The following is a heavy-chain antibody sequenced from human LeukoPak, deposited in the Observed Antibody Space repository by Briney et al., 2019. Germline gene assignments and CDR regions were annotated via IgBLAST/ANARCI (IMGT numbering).Heavy chain of an antibody. J-gene: IGHJ4*02. CDR2: ISYDGSYE. V-gene: IGHV3-30*03. CDR3: ARASGVNWNDHYSDY. Sequence: GGSLRLSCAASRFIFSTYGMHWVRQAPGKGLEWVAVISYDGSYESYADSVKGRFTTSRDNSKNTLYLQMNSLKTEDTAVYFCARASGVNWNDHYSDYWGQGTLVTVSS. D-gene: IGHD1-1*01. CDR1: RFIFSTYG.